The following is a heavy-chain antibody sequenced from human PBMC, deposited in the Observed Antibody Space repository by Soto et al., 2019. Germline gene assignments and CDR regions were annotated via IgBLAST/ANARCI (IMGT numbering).Heavy chain of an antibody. V-gene: IGHV1-18*01. CDR1: GYTFPSYG. D-gene: IGHD3-3*01. CDR3: ARSPLRFLEGFSHNWCDP. CDR2: ISAYNGNT. J-gene: IGHJ5*02. Sequence: ASVRVSCKASGYTFPSYGISWVRQAPGQGLEWMGWISAYNGNTNYAQKLQGRVTMTTDTSTSTAYMELRSLRSADTAVYYCARSPLRFLEGFSHNWCDPWGLGTMGRVSS.